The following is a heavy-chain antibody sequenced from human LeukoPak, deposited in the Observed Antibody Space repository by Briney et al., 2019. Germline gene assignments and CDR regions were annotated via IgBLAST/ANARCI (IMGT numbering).Heavy chain of an antibody. Sequence: GGSLRLSCAASGFTFSSYGMHWVRQAPGKGLEWVAVISYDGSNKYYADSVKGRFTISRDNSKNTLYLQMNSLRAEDTAVYYCAKDRARSIVYYMDVWGKGTTVTVSS. CDR1: GFTFSSYG. CDR2: ISYDGSNK. D-gene: IGHD3-16*02. CDR3: AKDRARSIVYYMDV. V-gene: IGHV3-30*18. J-gene: IGHJ6*03.